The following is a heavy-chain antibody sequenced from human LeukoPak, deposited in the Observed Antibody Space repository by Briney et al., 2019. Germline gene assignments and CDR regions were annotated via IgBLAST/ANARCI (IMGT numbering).Heavy chain of an antibody. Sequence: SETLSLTCTVSGGSISSSSYYWGWIRQSPGKGLEWIGSIYYSGSTYYNPSLKSRVTISVDTSKSQFSLKLSSVTAADTAVYYCARVVVAATLHWFDPWGQGTLVTVSS. D-gene: IGHD2-15*01. J-gene: IGHJ5*02. CDR1: GGSISSSSYY. CDR2: IYYSGST. CDR3: ARVVVAATLHWFDP. V-gene: IGHV4-39*01.